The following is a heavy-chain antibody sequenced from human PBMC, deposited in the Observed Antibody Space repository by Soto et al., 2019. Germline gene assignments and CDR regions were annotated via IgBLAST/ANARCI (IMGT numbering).Heavy chain of an antibody. D-gene: IGHD3-10*01. CDR1: GGSISSSNW. V-gene: IGHV4-4*02. J-gene: IGHJ6*02. CDR2: IYHSGST. CDR3: ARARLVRGVIIENYYYGMDV. Sequence: SETLSLTCAVSGGSISSSNWWSWVRQPPGKGLEWIGEIYHSGSTNYNPSLKSRVTISVDKSKNQFSLKLSSVTAADTAVYYCARARLVRGVIIENYYYGMDVWGQGTTVTVSS.